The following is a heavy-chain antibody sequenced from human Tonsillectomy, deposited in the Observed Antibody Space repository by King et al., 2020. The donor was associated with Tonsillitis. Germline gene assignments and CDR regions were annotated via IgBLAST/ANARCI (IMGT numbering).Heavy chain of an antibody. J-gene: IGHJ4*02. CDR2: INHSGST. CDR3: ARAYCTRTSCPLGY. Sequence: QVQLQQWGAGLLKPSETLSLTCAVYGGSFSGYFWSWIRQPPGKGLECIGEINHSGSTNYNPSLKSRVTVSVDTSKNQFSLKLTSVTAADTAVYYCARAYCTRTSCPLGYWGQGTLVTVSS. D-gene: IGHD2-2*01. CDR1: GGSFSGYF. V-gene: IGHV4-34*01.